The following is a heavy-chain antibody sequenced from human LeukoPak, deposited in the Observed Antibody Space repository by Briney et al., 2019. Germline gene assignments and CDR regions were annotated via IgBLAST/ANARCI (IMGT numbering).Heavy chain of an antibody. J-gene: IGHJ3*02. D-gene: IGHD6-13*01. Sequence: GGSLRLSCAASGFTFSSYWMYWVLRAPGKGLVWVSRINSDGTSTTYAESVKGRFTISRDNAKNTLYLQMNSLRAEDTAMYYCARVTSSRGAIDIWGQGTMVTVSS. CDR2: INSDGTST. CDR1: GFTFSSYW. CDR3: ARVTSSRGAIDI. V-gene: IGHV3-74*03.